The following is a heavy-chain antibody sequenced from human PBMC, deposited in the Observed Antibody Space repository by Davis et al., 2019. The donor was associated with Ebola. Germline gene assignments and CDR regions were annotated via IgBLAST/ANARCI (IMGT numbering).Heavy chain of an antibody. J-gene: IGHJ5*02. CDR2: ISGSGGST. Sequence: GESLKISCAASGFTFSSYAMSWVRQAPGKGLEWVSAISGSGGSTYYADSVKGRFTISRDNSKNTLYLQMNSLRAEDTAVYYCATLGYCSSTSCYGYNWFDPWGQGTLVTVSS. V-gene: IGHV3-23*01. D-gene: IGHD2-2*01. CDR1: GFTFSSYA. CDR3: ATLGYCSSTSCYGYNWFDP.